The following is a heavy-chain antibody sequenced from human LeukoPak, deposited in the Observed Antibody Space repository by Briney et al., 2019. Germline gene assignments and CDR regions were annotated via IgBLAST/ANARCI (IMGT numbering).Heavy chain of an antibody. J-gene: IGHJ5*01. CDR1: GYSFTRHW. V-gene: IGHV5-51*01. D-gene: IGHD2-21*02. CDR3: ARAAYCGANCYSVGWFDS. CDR2: INPGDSDT. Sequence: PGESLKISCKGSGYSFTRHWIGWVRQMLGKGLEWMGIINPGDSDTRYSPSFQGQVTISADKSISTAYLQWSSLKASDTAMYYCARAAYCGANCYSVGWFDSWGQGTLVTVSS.